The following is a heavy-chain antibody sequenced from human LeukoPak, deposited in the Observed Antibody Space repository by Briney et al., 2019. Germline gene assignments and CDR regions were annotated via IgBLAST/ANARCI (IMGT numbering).Heavy chain of an antibody. J-gene: IGHJ4*02. Sequence: GESLKISCKGSGYSFTSYWIGWVRQMPGKGLEWMGIIYPGDSDTRYSPSFQGQVTISADKSISTAYLQWSSLKASDTAMYYCARQGGAVAGTGRDFDYWGQGTLVTVSS. V-gene: IGHV5-51*01. D-gene: IGHD6-19*01. CDR2: IYPGDSDT. CDR1: GYSFTSYW. CDR3: ARQGGAVAGTGRDFDY.